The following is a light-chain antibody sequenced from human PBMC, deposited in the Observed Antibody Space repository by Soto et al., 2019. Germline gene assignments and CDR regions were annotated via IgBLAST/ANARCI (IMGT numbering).Light chain of an antibody. V-gene: IGLV2-14*03. J-gene: IGLJ2*01. CDR1: SSDVGAYNY. CDR3: RSYTSSSTLVL. CDR2: DVN. Sequence: QSALTQPASVSGSPGQSITISCTGNSSDVGAYNYVSWYQQHPGKAPKLMIYDVNNRPSGVSNRFSGSKSGNTASLIISGLQAEDEADYYCRSYTSSSTLVLFGGGTKLTVL.